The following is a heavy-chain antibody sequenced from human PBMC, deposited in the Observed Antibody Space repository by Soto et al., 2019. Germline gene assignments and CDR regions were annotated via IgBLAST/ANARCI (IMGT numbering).Heavy chain of an antibody. V-gene: IGHV4-4*07. CDR3: ARGYCAGGTCYDY. CDR1: VVSVSTYY. D-gene: IGHD2-15*01. Sequence: SSESLSLGCTVSVVSVSTYYWAWIRQPAGKGLEWIGRLYTSGSTTYNPSLKNRVTMSVDTSRNQFSLNLTSVTAADSAVYFCARGYCAGGTCYDYWGQGILVTVSS. J-gene: IGHJ4*02. CDR2: LYTSGST.